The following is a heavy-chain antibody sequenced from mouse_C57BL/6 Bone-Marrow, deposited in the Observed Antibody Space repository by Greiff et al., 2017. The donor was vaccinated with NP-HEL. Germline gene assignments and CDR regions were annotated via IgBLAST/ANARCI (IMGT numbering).Heavy chain of an antibody. D-gene: IGHD2-12*01. CDR1: GFTFSDYG. J-gene: IGHJ4*01. CDR2: ISSGSSTI. Sequence: EVQLQESGGGLVKPGGSLKLSCAASGFTFSDYGMHWVRQAPEKGLEWVAYISSGSSTIYYADTVKGRFTISRDNAKNTLFLQMTRLRSKDTAMYYCARRYRGLCYYAMDYWGQGTSVTVSA. CDR3: ARRYRGLCYYAMDY. V-gene: IGHV5-17*01.